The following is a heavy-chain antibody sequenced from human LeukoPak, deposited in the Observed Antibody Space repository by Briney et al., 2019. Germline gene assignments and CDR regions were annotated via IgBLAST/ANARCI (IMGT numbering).Heavy chain of an antibody. V-gene: IGHV3-23*01. CDR1: GFTFSTSA. CDR3: LAGYYYYYMDV. Sequence: GGSLRLSCAASGFTFSTSAMSWVRQVPGKGLEWVSSISGSGGTTYKADSVRGRFTISRDNSKNTLYLQMTSLSAEDTAVYYALAGYYYYYMDVWGKGTTVTVSS. CDR2: ISGSGGTT. D-gene: IGHD6-13*01. J-gene: IGHJ6*03.